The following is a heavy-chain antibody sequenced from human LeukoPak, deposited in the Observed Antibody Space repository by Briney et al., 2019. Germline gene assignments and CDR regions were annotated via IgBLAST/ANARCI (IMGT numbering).Heavy chain of an antibody. V-gene: IGHV4-39*01. J-gene: IGHJ4*02. CDR3: ARAGIAKAPLRATPFAY. D-gene: IGHD1-26*01. CDR2: IYYSGST. CDR1: GGSISSSSYY. Sequence: SETLSLTCTVSGGSISSSSYYWGWIRQPPGKGLEWIGSIYYSGSTYYNPSLKSRVTISVDTSKNQFSLKLSSVTAADTAVYYCARAGIAKAPLRATPFAYWGQGTLVTASS.